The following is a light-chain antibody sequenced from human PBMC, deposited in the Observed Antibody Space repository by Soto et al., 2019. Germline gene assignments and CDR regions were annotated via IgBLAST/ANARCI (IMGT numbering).Light chain of an antibody. CDR3: CSFAGGGATWV. CDR2: EAT. J-gene: IGLJ3*02. CDR1: NSDVGSYKF. V-gene: IGLV2-23*01. Sequence: QSALTQPASVSGSPGQSITSSCTGTNSDVGSYKFVSWYQQHPGEVPKLIIYEATKRPSGLSNRFSGSKSGNTASLTISGLQAEDEADYYCCSFAGGGATWVFGGGTRVTVL.